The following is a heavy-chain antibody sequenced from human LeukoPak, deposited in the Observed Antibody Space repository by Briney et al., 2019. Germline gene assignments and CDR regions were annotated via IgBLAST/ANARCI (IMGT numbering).Heavy chain of an antibody. J-gene: IGHJ4*02. CDR2: ISYDGGNK. CDR3: VKDGYGGVAGPFEY. D-gene: IGHD3-16*01. V-gene: IGHV3-30*18. Sequence: PGVSLTLSCAASGFTFKSQGRHWLRQAPGKGREWGTFISYDGGNKYYAYSVRGRFTISRDTCKNTLDLQINRLKADDTPVYDFVKDGYGGVAGPFEYWGQGPLVTVST. CDR1: GFTFKSQG.